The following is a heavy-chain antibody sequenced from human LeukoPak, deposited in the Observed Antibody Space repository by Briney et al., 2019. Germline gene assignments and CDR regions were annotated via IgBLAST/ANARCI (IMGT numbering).Heavy chain of an antibody. D-gene: IGHD3-16*02. J-gene: IGHJ4*02. CDR2: ISAYNGNT. Sequence: ASVKVSCKASGYTFTSYGISWVRQAPGQGLEWMGWISAYNGNTNYAQKRQCRVTMTTDTSTSTAYLELRRLRSDDTAVYYCARDCTWGLLGELSPPDYWGQGTLVTVS. CDR3: ARDCTWGLLGELSPPDY. V-gene: IGHV1-18*01. CDR1: GYTFTSYG.